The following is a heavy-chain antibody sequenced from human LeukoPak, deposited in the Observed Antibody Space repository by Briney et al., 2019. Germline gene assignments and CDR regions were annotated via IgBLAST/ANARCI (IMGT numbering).Heavy chain of an antibody. V-gene: IGHV3-23*01. CDR2: ISSSGGST. D-gene: IGHD6-13*01. J-gene: IGHJ6*02. CDR3: AKDSSTSNYYYGMDV. CDR1: GFSFSSYA. Sequence: GGSLRLSCAASGFSFSSYAMNWVRQAPGKGLEWVSAISSSGGSTYYADSVKGRFTISRDNSRNTLFLQMKSLRVEDTAVYHCAKDSSTSNYYYGMDVWGQGTTVTVSS.